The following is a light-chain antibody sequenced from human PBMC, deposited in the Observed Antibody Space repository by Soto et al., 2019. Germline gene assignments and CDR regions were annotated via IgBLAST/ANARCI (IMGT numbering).Light chain of an antibody. CDR2: SNN. Sequence: QSVLTQPPSASGSPGQRVIISCSGSRSSTGSNTVNWYQQFPGTTPKLLIYSNNQRPSGVPDRFSGSKSGTSASLAISELQSEDEAHYYCAAWDDSLNGVVFGGGTKHTVL. V-gene: IGLV1-44*01. CDR1: RSSTGSNT. J-gene: IGLJ2*01. CDR3: AAWDDSLNGVV.